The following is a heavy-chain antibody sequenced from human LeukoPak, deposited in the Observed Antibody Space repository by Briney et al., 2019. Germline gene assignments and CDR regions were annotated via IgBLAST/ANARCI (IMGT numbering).Heavy chain of an antibody. Sequence: ASVKVSCKASGYSFTTYHMHWVRQAPGQGLEWMGIINPSGGSTNYAQNFQGRVTMTTDTSTSTAYMELRSLRSDDTAVYYCARDGGGIAVAGIWGQGTLVTVSS. D-gene: IGHD6-19*01. J-gene: IGHJ4*02. CDR3: ARDGGGIAVAGI. V-gene: IGHV1-46*01. CDR1: GYSFTTYH. CDR2: INPSGGST.